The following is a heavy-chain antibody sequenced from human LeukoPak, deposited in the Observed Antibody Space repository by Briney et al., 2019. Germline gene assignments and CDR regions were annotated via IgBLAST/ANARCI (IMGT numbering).Heavy chain of an antibody. V-gene: IGHV4-34*01. CDR2: INHSGST. CDR3: ARVAVAFDY. Sequence: SETLSLTCAVYGGSFSGYYWSWIRQPPGKGLEWIGEINHSGSTNYNPSLKSRVTISVDTSKNQFSLKLSSVTAADTAVYYCARVAVAFDYWGQGTLVTVSS. CDR1: GGSFSGYY. D-gene: IGHD6-19*01. J-gene: IGHJ4*02.